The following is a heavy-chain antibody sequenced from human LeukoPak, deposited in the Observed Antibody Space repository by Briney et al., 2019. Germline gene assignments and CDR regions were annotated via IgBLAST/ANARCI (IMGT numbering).Heavy chain of an antibody. J-gene: IGHJ4*02. CDR2: ISAYNGNT. CDR3: ARDLTLMSVTSGQGY. Sequence: GASVKVSCKASGYTFTSYGISWVRQAPGQGLEWMGWISAYNGNTNYAQKLQGRVTMTTDTSTSTAYMELRSLRSDDTAVYYCARDLTLMSVTSGQGYWGQGTLVTVSS. D-gene: IGHD4-17*01. V-gene: IGHV1-18*01. CDR1: GYTFTSYG.